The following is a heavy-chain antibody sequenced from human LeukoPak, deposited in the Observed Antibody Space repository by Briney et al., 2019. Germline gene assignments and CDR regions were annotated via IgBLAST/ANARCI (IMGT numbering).Heavy chain of an antibody. D-gene: IGHD2-15*01. Sequence: SETLSLTCTVSGGSISSYYWSWIRRPAGKGLEWIGRIYTSGSPNYNPSIKSRVTMSVDTSKNQFSLKLSSVNAADTAVYYCARDYCSGGSCYPPDYWGQGTLVTVSS. J-gene: IGHJ4*02. V-gene: IGHV4-4*07. CDR3: ARDYCSGGSCYPPDY. CDR2: IYTSGSP. CDR1: GGSISSYY.